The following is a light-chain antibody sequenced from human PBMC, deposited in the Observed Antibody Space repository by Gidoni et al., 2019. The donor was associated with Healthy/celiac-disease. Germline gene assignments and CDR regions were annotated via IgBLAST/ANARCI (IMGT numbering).Light chain of an antibody. J-gene: IGKJ1*01. CDR2: AAS. Sequence: DIQMTQSPSSLSASVGDRVTITCRASQSISSYLNWYQQKPGKAPKLLIYAASSLQSGVPSRFSGSGSGTDFTLTISSLQPEEFATYYCQQSYRTLGTFGHGTKVEIK. CDR1: QSISSY. V-gene: IGKV1-39*01. CDR3: QQSYRTLGT.